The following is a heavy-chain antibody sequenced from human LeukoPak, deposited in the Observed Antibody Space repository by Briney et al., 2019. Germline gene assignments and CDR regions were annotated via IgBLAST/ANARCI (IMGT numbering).Heavy chain of an antibody. D-gene: IGHD6-6*01. CDR2: IWYDGSNK. CDR1: GFTFSSYG. CDR3: AREQYSSSSGYFDY. Sequence: GGSLRLSCAASGFTFSSYGMHWVRQAPGKGLEWVAVIWYDGSNKYYADSVKGRFTISRDNSKNTLYLQMNSLRAEDTAVYYCAREQYSSSSGYFDYWGQGTLVTGSS. J-gene: IGHJ4*02. V-gene: IGHV3-33*01.